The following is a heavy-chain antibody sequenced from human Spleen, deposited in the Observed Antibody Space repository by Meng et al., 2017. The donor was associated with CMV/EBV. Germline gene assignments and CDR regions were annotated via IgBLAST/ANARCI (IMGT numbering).Heavy chain of an antibody. J-gene: IGHJ4*02. CDR2: IIPIFGTA. CDR3: ARVAVGAVFDY. D-gene: IGHD1-26*01. CDR1: GYTFTSYG. V-gene: IGHV1-69*13. Sequence: QVQLVQSGAEVKKPGASGKVSCKASGYTFTSYGISWVRQAPGQGLEWMGGIIPIFGTANYAQKFQGRVTITADESTSTAYMELSSLRSEDTAVYYCARVAVGAVFDYWGQGTLVTVSS.